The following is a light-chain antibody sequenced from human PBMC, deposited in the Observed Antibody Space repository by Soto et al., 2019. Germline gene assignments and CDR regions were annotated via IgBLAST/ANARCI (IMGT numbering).Light chain of an antibody. J-gene: IGKJ1*01. CDR1: QSITNY. CDR3: QQYHTYPWT. Sequence: DVQMTQSPSSLSASVGDRVTIACRASQSITNYLNWYQHKPGQAPNLLIYAASTLQAGVPSRFRGSGSGTDFTLTISSLQPEDFATYYCQQYHTYPWTFGQGTKVDIK. V-gene: IGKV1-39*01. CDR2: AAS.